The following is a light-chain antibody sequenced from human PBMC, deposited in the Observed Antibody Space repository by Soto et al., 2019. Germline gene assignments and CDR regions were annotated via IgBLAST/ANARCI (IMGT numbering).Light chain of an antibody. CDR3: TSYTSSTTWV. J-gene: IGLJ3*02. CDR1: SGDVGGYNY. Sequence: QSALTQPASVSGSPGQSITISCTGTSGDVGGYNYVSWYQQHPGKAPKLMIYGVSNRPSGVSNRFSGSKSDNTASLTISALQAEDEADYYCTSYTSSTTWVFGGGTKVTVL. V-gene: IGLV2-14*01. CDR2: GVS.